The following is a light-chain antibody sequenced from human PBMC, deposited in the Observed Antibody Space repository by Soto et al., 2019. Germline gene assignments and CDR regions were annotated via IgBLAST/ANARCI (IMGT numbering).Light chain of an antibody. CDR3: GTWDSSLSAVV. J-gene: IGLJ2*01. V-gene: IGLV1-51*01. CDR1: SSNIGNNY. CDR2: DNN. Sequence: QSVLTQPPSVSAAPGQKVTISCSGSSSNIGNNYVSWYQQLPGTPPTLLFYDNNKRHSGISDRFSGSKSGTSATLGITGLQTGDEGDYYCGTWDSSLSAVVFGGWTMLTVL.